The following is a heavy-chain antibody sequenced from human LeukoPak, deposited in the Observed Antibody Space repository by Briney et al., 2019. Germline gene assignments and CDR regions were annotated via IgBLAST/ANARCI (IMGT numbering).Heavy chain of an antibody. J-gene: IGHJ4*02. D-gene: IGHD6-19*01. CDR2: ISSSGSTI. V-gene: IGHV3-48*03. CDR3: ATMEWLVGYFDY. CDR1: GFAFSSYE. Sequence: PGGSLRLSCAASGFAFSSYEMNRVRQAPGKGLEWVSFISSSGSTIYYTDSVKGRFTISRDNAKNPLYLQMNSLRAEDTAVYYCATMEWLVGYFDYWGQGTLVTVSS.